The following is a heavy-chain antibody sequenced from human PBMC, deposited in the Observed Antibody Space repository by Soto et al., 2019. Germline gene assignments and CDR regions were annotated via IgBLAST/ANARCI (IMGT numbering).Heavy chain of an antibody. CDR3: ARDPYGSGTYYNSAFDI. Sequence: EVQLVESGGGLVQPGGSLRLSCAASGFTFSSYSMSWVRQAPGKGLEWVSYISSSSNTIYYADSVKGRFTISRDNAKNSLYLQMNSLRAENTAVYYCARDPYGSGTYYNSAFDIWGQGTMVTVSS. CDR2: ISSSSNTI. D-gene: IGHD3-10*01. J-gene: IGHJ3*02. V-gene: IGHV3-48*01. CDR1: GFTFSSYS.